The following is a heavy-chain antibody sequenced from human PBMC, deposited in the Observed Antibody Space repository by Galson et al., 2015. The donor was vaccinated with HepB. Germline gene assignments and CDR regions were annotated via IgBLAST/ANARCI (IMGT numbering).Heavy chain of an antibody. CDR3: ASWKLGDSAFDI. CDR2: FYYSGST. CDR1: GGSISSSSYY. Sequence: TLSLTCTVFGGSISSSSYYWGWIRQPPGKGLEWIGSFYYSGSTYNNPSLKSRVTTSVDTSKNQFSLKLSSVTAADTAVYYCASWKLGDSAFDIWGQGTMVTVSS. D-gene: IGHD7-27*01. J-gene: IGHJ3*02. V-gene: IGHV4-39*07.